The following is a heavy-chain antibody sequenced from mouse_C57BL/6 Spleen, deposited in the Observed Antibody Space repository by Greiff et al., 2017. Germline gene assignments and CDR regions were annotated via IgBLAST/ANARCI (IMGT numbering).Heavy chain of an antibody. D-gene: IGHD2-1*01. J-gene: IGHJ1*03. CDR3: ARDGNYWYFDV. Sequence: EVQRVESGGDLVKPGGSLKLSCAASEFTFSDYGMHWVRQAPEKGLEWVAYISSGSSTIYYADTVKGRFTISRDNAKNTLFLQMTSLRSEDTAMYYCARDGNYWYFDVWGTGTTVTVSS. CDR1: EFTFSDYG. V-gene: IGHV5-17*01. CDR2: ISSGSSTI.